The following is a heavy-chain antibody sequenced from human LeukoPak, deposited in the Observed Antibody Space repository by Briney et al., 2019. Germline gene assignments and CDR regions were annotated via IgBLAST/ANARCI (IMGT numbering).Heavy chain of an antibody. CDR1: GRSISRYY. D-gene: IGHD3-10*01. CDR3: ARSNPLAHLWCGESNFDY. Sequence: PSETLSHTRTVSGRSISRYYWRWIRPPAGKGLEWIGRIYISGSTNYNPYLKSRVTMSVDTSKNQFSLKLSSVTAADTTVYYCARSNPLAHLWCGESNFDYWGQGTLVTVSS. V-gene: IGHV4-4*07. CDR2: IYISGST. J-gene: IGHJ4*02.